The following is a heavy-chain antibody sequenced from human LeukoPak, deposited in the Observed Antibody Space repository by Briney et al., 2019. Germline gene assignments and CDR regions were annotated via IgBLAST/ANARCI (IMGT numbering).Heavy chain of an antibody. V-gene: IGHV4-59*01. CDR2: IYYSGST. Sequence: SETLSLTCTVSGGSISSYYWTWIRPPPGKGLEWIGYIYYSGSTNYNPSLKSRVTISVDTSKKQFSLKLSSVTAADTAVYYCARLSLGATGGYYFDYWGQGTLVTVSS. J-gene: IGHJ4*02. D-gene: IGHD1-26*01. CDR3: ARLSLGATGGYYFDY. CDR1: GGSISSYY.